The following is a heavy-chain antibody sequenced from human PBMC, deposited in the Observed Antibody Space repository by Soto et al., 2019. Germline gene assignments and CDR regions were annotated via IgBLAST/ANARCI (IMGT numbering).Heavy chain of an antibody. Sequence: ASVKVSCKASGYTFTSYGISWVRQAPGQGLEWIGWISAYNGNTNYAQKLQGRVTMTTDTSTSTAYMELRSLRSDDTAVYYCASSFGASSSWYLDYWGQGTLVTVSS. CDR1: GYTFTSYG. J-gene: IGHJ4*02. D-gene: IGHD6-13*01. V-gene: IGHV1-18*01. CDR2: ISAYNGNT. CDR3: ASSFGASSSWYLDY.